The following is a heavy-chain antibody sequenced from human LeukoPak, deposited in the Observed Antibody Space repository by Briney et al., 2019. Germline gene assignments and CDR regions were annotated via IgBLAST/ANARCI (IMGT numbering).Heavy chain of an antibody. Sequence: GGSLRVSCAVSGFTFNTFGMNWVRQAPGKGLQWVSSISPGSSYIYYEDSVKGRFTISRDDAKNSLYLQMDSLTAGDTAVYYCVRDDSAWLYWGQGALVAVS. CDR2: ISPGSSYI. D-gene: IGHD2-15*01. CDR1: GFTFNTFG. V-gene: IGHV3-21*01. CDR3: VRDDSAWLY. J-gene: IGHJ4*02.